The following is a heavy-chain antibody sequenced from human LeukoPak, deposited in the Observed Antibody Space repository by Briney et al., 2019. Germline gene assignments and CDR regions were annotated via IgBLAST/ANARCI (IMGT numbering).Heavy chain of an antibody. CDR3: ARGYCSSTSCYTEGHFDY. J-gene: IGHJ4*02. CDR2: INPSGGST. D-gene: IGHD2-2*02. CDR1: GYTFTSYY. V-gene: IGHV1-46*01. Sequence: ASMKVSCKASGYTFTSYYMHWVRQAPGQGLEWMGIINPSGGSTSYAQKFQGRVTMTRDTSTSTVYMELSSLRSEDTAVYYCARGYCSSTSCYTEGHFDYWGQGTLVTVSS.